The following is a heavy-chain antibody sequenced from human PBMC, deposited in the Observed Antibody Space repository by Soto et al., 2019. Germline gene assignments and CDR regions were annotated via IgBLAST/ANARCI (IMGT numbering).Heavy chain of an antibody. CDR2: MKPKSGDT. CDR3: ARRRAVVAARPYYYYAMDV. J-gene: IGHJ6*02. D-gene: IGHD6-6*01. V-gene: IGHV1-8*01. Sequence: QVQLVQSGAEVKKPGASVKVSCKTSGYTFTSYDINWVRQAPGQGLEWMGWMKPKSGDTGYAPKFQGRVNMTRNTSTGTAYMELSSLISEDTAVYHCARRRAVVAARPYYYYAMDVWGQGTTVTVSS. CDR1: GYTFTSYD.